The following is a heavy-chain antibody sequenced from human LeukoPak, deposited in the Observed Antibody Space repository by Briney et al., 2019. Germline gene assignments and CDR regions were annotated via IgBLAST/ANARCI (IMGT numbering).Heavy chain of an antibody. CDR2: INPNSGGT. V-gene: IGHV1-2*02. Sequence: GASVKVSCKASGYTFTSYYMHWVRQAPGQGLEWMGWINPNSGGTNYAQKFQGRVTMTRDTSISTAYMELSRLRSDDTAVYYCARMEGGSITMIVGPGAFDIWGQGTMVTVSS. CDR1: GYTFTSYY. J-gene: IGHJ3*02. D-gene: IGHD3-22*01. CDR3: ARMEGGSITMIVGPGAFDI.